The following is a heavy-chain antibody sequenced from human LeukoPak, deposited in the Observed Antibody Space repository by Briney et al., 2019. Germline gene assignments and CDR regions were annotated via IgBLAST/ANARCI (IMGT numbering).Heavy chain of an antibody. J-gene: IGHJ4*02. D-gene: IGHD1-7*01. V-gene: IGHV3-74*01. Sequence: GGSLRLSCAASGFTFSSYWMYWVRQAPGKGLVWVSHINSDGSSTNYADSVKGRFTISRDNARNTLYLQMNSLRAEDTAVYYCARARAGTTRDFDYWGQGTLVTVSS. CDR3: ARARAGTTRDFDY. CDR1: GFTFSSYW. CDR2: INSDGSST.